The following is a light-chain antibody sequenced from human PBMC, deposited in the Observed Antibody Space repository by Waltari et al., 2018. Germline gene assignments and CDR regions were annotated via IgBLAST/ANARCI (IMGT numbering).Light chain of an antibody. J-gene: IGLJ1*01. CDR3: VAWDDSLTGYV. CDR1: SSTIGGTV. V-gene: IGLV1-44*01. CDR2: SSD. Sequence: QSVLTQPPSTSGTPGQRVIISCSGSSSTIGGTVVNWYQQIPRTAPKLLIYSSDQRPSGVPDRFSGSKSGTSASLAISGLQSEDEADYYCVAWDDSLTGYVFGTGTKVTVL.